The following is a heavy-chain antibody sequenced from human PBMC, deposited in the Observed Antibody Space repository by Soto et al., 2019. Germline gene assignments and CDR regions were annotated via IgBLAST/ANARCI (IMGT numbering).Heavy chain of an antibody. J-gene: IGHJ4*02. D-gene: IGHD3-9*01. CDR2: MHYSGNT. V-gene: IGHV4-59*08. CDR3: VTRNDWPGFDF. Sequence: SRIRQHTGKGLEWIGHMHYSGNTRYNPSLKSRATVSLDTSKNQFSLKLSSVTAADTAVYYCVTRNDWPGFDFLGKRTPVTVSP.